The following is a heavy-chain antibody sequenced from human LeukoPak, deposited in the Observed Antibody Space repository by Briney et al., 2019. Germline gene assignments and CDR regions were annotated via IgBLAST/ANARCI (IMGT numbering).Heavy chain of an antibody. J-gene: IGHJ5*02. D-gene: IGHD1-26*01. CDR3: ARALGGSYQGWFDP. V-gene: IGHV4-39*07. CDR2: IYYSGST. Sequence: SETLSFTCTVSGGSISSSSYYWGWIRQPPGKGLEWIGSIYYSGSTYYNPPLKSRVTISVDTSKNQFSLKLSSVTAADTAVYYCARALGGSYQGWFDPWGQGTLVTVSS. CDR1: GGSISSSSYY.